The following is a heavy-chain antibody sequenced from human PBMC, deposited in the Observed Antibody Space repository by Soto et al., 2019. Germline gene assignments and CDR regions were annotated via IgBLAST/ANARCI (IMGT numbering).Heavy chain of an antibody. CDR3: AISPWDENWATNRYRFY. D-gene: IGHD3-16*02. Sequence: SETLYLTCTIPGGSLSSFYWTWIRQPPGKGLEWVGFVYYSGTTNYNPSLRSRVTISVDTSKKQFSLKLSSVTAADTAVYSCAISPWDENWATNRYRFYWGRGTLVTVSS. J-gene: IGHJ4*02. CDR1: GGSLSSFY. CDR2: VYYSGTT. V-gene: IGHV4-59*08.